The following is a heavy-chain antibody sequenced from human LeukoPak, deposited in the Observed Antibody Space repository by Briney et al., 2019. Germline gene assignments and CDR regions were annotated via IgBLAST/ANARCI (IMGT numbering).Heavy chain of an antibody. D-gene: IGHD3-3*01. CDR1: GYTLTELS. V-gene: IGHV1-24*01. J-gene: IGHJ4*02. CDR3: ATGPRFLEWLPLTGRTTYYFDY. CDR2: FDPEDGET. Sequence: GASVKVSCKVSGYTLTELSMHWVRQAPGKGLEWMGGFDPEDGETIYAQKFQGRVTMTEDTSTDTAYMELSSLRSEDTAVYYCATGPRFLEWLPLTGRTTYYFDYWGQGTLVTVSS.